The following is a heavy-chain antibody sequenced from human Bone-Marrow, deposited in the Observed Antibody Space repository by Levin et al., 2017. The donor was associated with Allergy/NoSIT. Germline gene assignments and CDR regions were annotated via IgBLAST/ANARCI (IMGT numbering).Heavy chain of an antibody. J-gene: IGHJ4*02. D-gene: IGHD4-17*01. CDR1: GFTFSNYA. CDR3: AKGTSTVTTPDH. Sequence: GESLKISCAASGFTFSNYAMSWVRQAPGKGLEWVSAISGSGGSTYYADSVKGRFTISRDNSKNTLYLQMNSLRAEDTAVYYCAKGTSTVTTPDHWGQGTLVTVSS. V-gene: IGHV3-23*01. CDR2: ISGSGGST.